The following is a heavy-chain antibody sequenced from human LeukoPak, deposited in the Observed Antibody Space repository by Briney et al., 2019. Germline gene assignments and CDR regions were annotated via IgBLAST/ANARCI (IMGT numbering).Heavy chain of an antibody. CDR1: GYSISSGYY. J-gene: IGHJ4*02. CDR2: IYHSGST. CDR3: ARDNWNPDY. D-gene: IGHD1-20*01. V-gene: IGHV4-38-2*02. Sequence: SETLSLTCTVSGYSISSGYYWGWIRPPPGKGLEWIGNIYHSGSTYHNPSLKSRLILSVDTSKNQFSLKLSSVTAADTAVYYCARDNWNPDYWGQGTLVTVSS.